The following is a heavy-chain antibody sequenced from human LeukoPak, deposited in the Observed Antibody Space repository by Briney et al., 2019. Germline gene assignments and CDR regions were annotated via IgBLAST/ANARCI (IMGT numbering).Heavy chain of an antibody. CDR3: ARTYSGSYFDY. V-gene: IGHV3-11*01. CDR2: ISSSGITI. J-gene: IGHJ4*02. D-gene: IGHD1-26*01. CDR1: GCIFSDYY. Sequence: AGGSLRLSCAASGCIFSDYYMSWIRQAPGKGLEWVSYISSSGITIYHADSVKGRFGISRDNAKNSLYLQMNSLRAEDTAVYYCARTYSGSYFDYWGLGSLVTVSS.